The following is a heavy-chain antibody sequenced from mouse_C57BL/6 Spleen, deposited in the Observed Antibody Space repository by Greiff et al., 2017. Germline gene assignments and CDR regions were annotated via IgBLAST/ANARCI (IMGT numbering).Heavy chain of an antibody. CDR1: GYAFSSSW. CDR2: IYPGDGDT. V-gene: IGHV1-82*01. J-gene: IGHJ2*01. Sequence: QVQLQQSGPELVKPGASVKISCKASGYAFSSSWMNWVKQRPGKGLEWIGRIYPGDGDTNYNGKFKGKATLTADKSSSTAYMQLSSLTSEDSAVYFCASPSYYYGSSYMDYWGQGTTLTVSS. D-gene: IGHD1-1*01. CDR3: ASPSYYYGSSYMDY.